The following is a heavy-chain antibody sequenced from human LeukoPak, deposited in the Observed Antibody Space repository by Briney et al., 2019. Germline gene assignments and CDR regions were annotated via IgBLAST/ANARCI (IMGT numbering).Heavy chain of an antibody. Sequence: PGGSLRLSCAASGFTFSSYAMSWVRQAPGKGLEWVANIKQDGSEKYYVDSVKGRFTISRDNAKNSLYLQMNSLRAEDTAVYYCARVILEWLLPYYYYYMDVWGKGTTVTVSS. CDR3: ARVILEWLLPYYYYYMDV. D-gene: IGHD3-3*01. CDR2: IKQDGSEK. V-gene: IGHV3-7*01. J-gene: IGHJ6*03. CDR1: GFTFSSYA.